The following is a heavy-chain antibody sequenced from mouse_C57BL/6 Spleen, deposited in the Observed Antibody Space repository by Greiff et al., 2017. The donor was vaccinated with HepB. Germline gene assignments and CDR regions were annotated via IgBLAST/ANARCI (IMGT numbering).Heavy chain of an antibody. CDR1: GYTFTSYW. V-gene: IGHV1-7*01. Sequence: LVESGAELAKPGASVKLSCKASGYTFTSYWMHWVKQRPGQGLEWIGYINPSSGYTKYNQKFKDKATLTADKSSSTAYMQLSSLTYEDSAVYYCAPNYYGSSYPFAYWGQGTLVTVSA. J-gene: IGHJ3*01. CDR2: INPSSGYT. D-gene: IGHD1-1*01. CDR3: APNYYGSSYPFAY.